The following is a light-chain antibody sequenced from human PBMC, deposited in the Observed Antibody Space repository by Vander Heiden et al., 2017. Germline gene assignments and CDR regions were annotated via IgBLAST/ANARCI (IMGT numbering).Light chain of an antibody. J-gene: IGKJ4*01. Sequence: DIQMTQSPSSLSASVGDRVTITCRASQSISSYLNWYQQKPGKAPKLLIFAASSLQSGVPSRFSGSGSGTDFTLTISSLQPEDFATYYCQQSYSTPLTFGGETNVE. CDR3: QQSYSTPLT. V-gene: IGKV1-39*01. CDR2: AAS. CDR1: QSISSY.